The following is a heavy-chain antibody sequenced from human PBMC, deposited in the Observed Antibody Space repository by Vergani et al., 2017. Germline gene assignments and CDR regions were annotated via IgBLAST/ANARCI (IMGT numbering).Heavy chain of an antibody. J-gene: IGHJ4*02. V-gene: IGHV2-5*01. CDR3: AYNIYLSSAVAGALSD. D-gene: IGHD6-19*01. CDR1: GFSLSTPGVG. Sequence: QITLKESGPTLVRPTQTLTLTCTFSGFSLSTPGVGIGWIRQPPGKALEWLALIYWNDKKRYNPGLRSRLTVTKDTSETQVVLTMTNMDPVDTATYFCAYNIYLSSAVAGALSDGGKGTPVTVSS. CDR2: IYWNDKK.